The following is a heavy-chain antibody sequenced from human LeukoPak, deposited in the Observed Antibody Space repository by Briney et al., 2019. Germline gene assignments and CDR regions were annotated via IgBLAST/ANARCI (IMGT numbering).Heavy chain of an antibody. CDR3: ARGGGTYRELDY. J-gene: IGHJ4*02. CDR1: GFTFSSYA. Sequence: GGSLRLSCAASGFTFSSYAMSWVRQVPGKGLEWVSGISGSGGSTFYADSVKGRFTISRDNSKNTLYLQMNSLRAEDTAVYYCARGGGTYRELDYWGQGTLVTVSA. CDR2: ISGSGGST. D-gene: IGHD3-16*01. V-gene: IGHV3-23*01.